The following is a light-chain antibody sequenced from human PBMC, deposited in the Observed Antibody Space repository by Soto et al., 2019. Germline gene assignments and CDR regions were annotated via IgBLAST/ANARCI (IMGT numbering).Light chain of an antibody. V-gene: IGLV2-14*03. J-gene: IGLJ2*01. CDR2: DVS. Sequence: QSALTQPASVSGSPGQSITISCTGISSDVGGYNYVSWYQQHPGKAPKLMNYDVSNRPSGVSNRFSGSKSGNTASLTISGLQADDESDYYCSSYTPSSTLVLFGGGTKLTVL. CDR3: SSYTPSSTLVL. CDR1: SSDVGGYNY.